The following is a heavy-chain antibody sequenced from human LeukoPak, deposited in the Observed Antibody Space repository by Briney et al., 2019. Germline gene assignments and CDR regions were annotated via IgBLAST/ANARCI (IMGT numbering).Heavy chain of an antibody. V-gene: IGHV3-11*04. CDR1: GFTFSDYY. CDR3: ARDTPWITGDHPIDY. J-gene: IGHJ4*02. CDR2: ISSSGSTI. Sequence: GGSLRLSCAASGFTFSDYYMSWIRQAPGKGLEGGSYISSSGSTIYYADSVKGRFTISRDNAKNSLYLQMNSLRAEDTAVYYCARDTPWITGDHPIDYWGQGTLVTVSS. D-gene: IGHD7-27*01.